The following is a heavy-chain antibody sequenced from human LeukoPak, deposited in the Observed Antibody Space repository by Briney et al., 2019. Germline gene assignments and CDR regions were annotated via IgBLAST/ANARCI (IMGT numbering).Heavy chain of an antibody. D-gene: IGHD1-26*01. CDR2: ISRSGSSI. CDR3: ARDPSGSYYSTFDY. Sequence: QPGGSLRLSCAASGFTFSSYEMNWVRQAPGKGLEWVSYISRSGSSIYYADSVRGRFTISRDNTKNSLYLQMNSLRAEDTAVYYCARDPSGSYYSTFDYWGQGTLVTVSS. J-gene: IGHJ4*02. V-gene: IGHV3-48*03. CDR1: GFTFSSYE.